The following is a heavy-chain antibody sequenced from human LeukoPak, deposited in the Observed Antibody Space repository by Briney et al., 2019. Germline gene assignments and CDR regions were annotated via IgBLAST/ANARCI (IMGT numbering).Heavy chain of an antibody. Sequence: GASVKVSCKASGYTFTGYYMHWVRQAPGQGLEWMGWINPNSGGTNYAQKFQGRVTMTRDTSISTAYMELSRLRSDDTAVYYCARAADYDFWSGHYGTDAFDIWGQGTMVTVSS. CDR1: GYTFTGYY. CDR2: INPNSGGT. D-gene: IGHD3-3*01. J-gene: IGHJ3*02. V-gene: IGHV1-2*02. CDR3: ARAADYDFWSGHYGTDAFDI.